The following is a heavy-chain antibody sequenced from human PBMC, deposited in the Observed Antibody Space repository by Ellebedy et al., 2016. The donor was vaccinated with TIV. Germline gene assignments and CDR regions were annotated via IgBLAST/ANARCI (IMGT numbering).Heavy chain of an antibody. CDR3: TMAVRDGTDGHVPY. CDR2: IKSKPDGGTT. V-gene: IGHV3-15*07. J-gene: IGHJ4*02. Sequence: PGGSLRLSCAASGFGFTNAWMNWVRQAPGKGLEWVGRIKSKPDGGTTDYAAPVKGRFTISRDDSKDTLYLQMNSLKSDDTGIYYCTMAVRDGTDGHVPYWGRGTLVTVSS. CDR1: GFGFTNAW. D-gene: IGHD3-10*02.